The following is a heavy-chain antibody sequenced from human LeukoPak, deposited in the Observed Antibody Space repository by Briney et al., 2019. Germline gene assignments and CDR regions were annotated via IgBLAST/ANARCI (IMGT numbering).Heavy chain of an antibody. D-gene: IGHD2-2*01. CDR3: ATQGADCSSTSCYPWFDP. J-gene: IGHJ5*02. CDR1: GYSLSELS. CDR2: FAPENGET. Sequence: ASVKVSCKVSGYSLSELSMHWLRQAPGKGLEWMGGFAPENGETISAQKFQGRVTMTEDTSTDTAYMELSSLRSEDTAVYYCATQGADCSSTSCYPWFDPWGQGTLVTVSS. V-gene: IGHV1-24*01.